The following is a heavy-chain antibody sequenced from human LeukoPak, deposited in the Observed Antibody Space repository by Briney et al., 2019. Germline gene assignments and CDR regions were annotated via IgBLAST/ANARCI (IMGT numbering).Heavy chain of an antibody. Sequence: PSETLSLTCTVSGGSISSSSYYWGWIRQPPGKGLEWIGSIYYSGSTYYNPSLKSRVTISVDTSKNQFSLKLSSVTAADTAVYYCARDHSMVRGAPFDPWGQGTLVTVSS. CDR2: IYYSGST. CDR3: ARDHSMVRGAPFDP. V-gene: IGHV4-39*07. CDR1: GGSISSSSYY. J-gene: IGHJ5*02. D-gene: IGHD3-10*01.